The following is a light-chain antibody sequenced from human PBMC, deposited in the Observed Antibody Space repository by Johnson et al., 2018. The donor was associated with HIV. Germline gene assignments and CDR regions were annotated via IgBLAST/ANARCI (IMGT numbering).Light chain of an antibody. CDR1: SSNIGNNY. V-gene: IGLV1-51*02. Sequence: QSVLTQPPSVSAAPGQRVTISCSGSSSNIGNNYVSWYQQLPGTAPKLLIYENSKRPSGIPDRFSGSQSGTSATLGITGLQTGDEAEYYCGTGDSSLSGGVLGTGTKVAVL. CDR2: ENS. CDR3: GTGDSSLSGGV. J-gene: IGLJ1*01.